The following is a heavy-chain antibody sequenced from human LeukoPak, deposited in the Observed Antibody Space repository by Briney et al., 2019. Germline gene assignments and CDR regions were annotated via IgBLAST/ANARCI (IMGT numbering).Heavy chain of an antibody. J-gene: IGHJ4*02. D-gene: IGHD5-18*01. Sequence: SETLSLTCTVSGGSISSYYWSWIRQPPGKGLEWIGYIYYSGSTNYNPSLKSRVTISVDTSKNQFSLKLSSVTAADTAVYYCATSYSYGRGPIDYWGQGTLVTVSS. CDR1: GGSISSYY. CDR3: ATSYSYGRGPIDY. V-gene: IGHV4-59*12. CDR2: IYYSGST.